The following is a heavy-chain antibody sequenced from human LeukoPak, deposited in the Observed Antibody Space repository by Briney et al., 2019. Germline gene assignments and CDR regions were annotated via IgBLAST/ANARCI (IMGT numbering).Heavy chain of an antibody. CDR3: ARHGPDYYYDSSGYYSGYNWFDP. D-gene: IGHD3-22*01. CDR1: GGSFSGYY. V-gene: IGHV4-34*01. CDR2: INHSGST. J-gene: IGHJ5*02. Sequence: PSETLSLTCAVYGGSFSGYYWSWIRQPPGKGLEWIGEINHSGSTNYNPSLKSRVTISVDTSKNQFSLKLSSVTAADTAVYYCARHGPDYYYDSSGYYSGYNWFDPWGQGTLVTVSS.